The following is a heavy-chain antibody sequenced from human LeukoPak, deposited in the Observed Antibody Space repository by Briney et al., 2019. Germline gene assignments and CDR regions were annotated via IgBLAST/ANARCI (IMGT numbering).Heavy chain of an antibody. J-gene: IGHJ4*02. CDR2: ISSSSSYI. V-gene: IGHV3-21*01. CDR3: TRGAGITIFGVVRKGHFDY. D-gene: IGHD3-3*01. CDR1: GFTFSSYS. Sequence: GGSLRLSCAASGFTFSSYSMNWVRRAPGKGLEWVSSISSSSSYIYYADSVKGRFTISRDNAKNSLYLQMNSLRAEDTAVYYCTRGAGITIFGVVRKGHFDYWGQGTLVTVSS.